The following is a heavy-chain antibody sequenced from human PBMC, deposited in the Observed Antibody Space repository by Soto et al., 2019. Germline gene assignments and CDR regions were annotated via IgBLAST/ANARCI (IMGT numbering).Heavy chain of an antibody. CDR2: ISYDGSNK. J-gene: IGHJ4*02. Sequence: QVQLVESGGGVVQPGRSLRLSCAASGFTFKSNAMHWVRQAPGKGLEWVAVISYDGSNKHYTDSVKGRFTISRDNSKNPLYLQMNGLRPEDTAVYYCTSSSVSDIVVVAAASELDYWGQGTLVTVSS. CDR1: GFTFKSNA. D-gene: IGHD2-15*01. V-gene: IGHV3-30*04. CDR3: TSSSVSDIVVVAAASELDY.